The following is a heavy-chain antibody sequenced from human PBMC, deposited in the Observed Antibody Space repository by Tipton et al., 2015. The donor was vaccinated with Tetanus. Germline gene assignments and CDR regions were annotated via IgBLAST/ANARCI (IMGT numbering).Heavy chain of an antibody. CDR1: GGSISSSPFF. J-gene: IGHJ5*02. D-gene: IGHD6-6*01. CDR3: ARDQGGGRVVRLNWFDP. CDR2: IYYSGST. Sequence: SGGSISSSPFFWNWIRQQPGKGPEGVGYIYYSGSTFYNPSFESRVTISVDTAKNQFSLKMNSVTAADTAVYYCARDQGGGRVVRLNWFDPWGQGMLVTVSS. V-gene: IGHV4-31*02.